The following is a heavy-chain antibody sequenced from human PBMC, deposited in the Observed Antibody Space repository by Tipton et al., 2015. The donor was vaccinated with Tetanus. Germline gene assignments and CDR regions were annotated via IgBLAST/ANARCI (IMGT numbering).Heavy chain of an antibody. D-gene: IGHD6-19*01. Sequence: SLRLSCAASGFPFSTYWMSWVRQAPGKGLEWVGNIKEDGSEQFYVDSVRDRFTISRDNANNLLYLQMNSLRAEDTAVYYCTRDSSGNDCWGQGTLVAVAS. CDR2: IKEDGSEQ. J-gene: IGHJ4*02. V-gene: IGHV3-7*03. CDR3: TRDSSGNDC. CDR1: GFPFSTYW.